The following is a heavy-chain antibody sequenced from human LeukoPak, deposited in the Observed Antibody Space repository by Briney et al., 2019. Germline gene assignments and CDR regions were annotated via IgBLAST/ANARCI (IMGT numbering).Heavy chain of an antibody. V-gene: IGHV4-59*08. CDR2: IYYTGST. D-gene: IGHD6-6*01. J-gene: IGHJ4*02. Sequence: PSETLSLTCSVSGGSISSLYWSWIRQPPGKGLEWIGYIYYTGSTNYNPSLKSRVTMFVDMSKNQFSLRLSSVTAAGTAVYYCARHRAYSSSSPFDYWGQGTLVTVSS. CDR1: GGSISSLY. CDR3: ARHRAYSSSSPFDY.